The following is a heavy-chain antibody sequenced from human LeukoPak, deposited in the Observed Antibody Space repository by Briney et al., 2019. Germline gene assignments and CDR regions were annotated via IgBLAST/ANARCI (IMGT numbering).Heavy chain of an antibody. D-gene: IGHD1-26*01. Sequence: PGRSLRLSCAASGFTFSSYGMHWVRQAPGKGLEWVAVIWYDGSNKYYADSVKGRFTISRDNSKNTLYLQMNSLRAEDTAVYYCARESSDGSYDYWGQGTLVTVSS. CDR1: GFTFSSYG. V-gene: IGHV3-33*01. CDR3: ARESSDGSYDY. J-gene: IGHJ4*02. CDR2: IWYDGSNK.